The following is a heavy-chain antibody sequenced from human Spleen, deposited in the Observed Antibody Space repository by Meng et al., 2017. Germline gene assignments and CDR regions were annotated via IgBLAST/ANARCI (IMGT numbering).Heavy chain of an antibody. Sequence: QVQLQQGGEGRLKPSEARSLPSGGSGGSFSDYYWSWIRQPPGKGLEWIGEINHSGSTNYNPSLESRATISVDTSQNNLSLKLSSVTAADTALYYCAGVPPPWPTATDWFAPWGQGTLVTVSS. J-gene: IGHJ5*02. CDR2: INHSGST. V-gene: IGHV4-34*01. D-gene: IGHD5-18*01. CDR1: GGSFSDYY. CDR3: AGVPPPWPTATDWFAP.